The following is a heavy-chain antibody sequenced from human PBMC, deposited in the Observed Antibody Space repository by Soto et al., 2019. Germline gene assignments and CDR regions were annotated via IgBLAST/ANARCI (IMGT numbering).Heavy chain of an antibody. Sequence: QVQLVQSGAEVKKPGSSVKVSCKASGGTFSSYAISWVRQAPGQGLEWMGGSIPIFGTANYAQKFQGRVTITAEESTSTAYMELSSLRSEDTAVYYCARGVSDCGGDCYSAVDYWGQGTLVTVSS. V-gene: IGHV1-69*01. CDR3: ARGVSDCGGDCYSAVDY. D-gene: IGHD2-21*02. J-gene: IGHJ4*02. CDR2: SIPIFGTA. CDR1: GGTFSSYA.